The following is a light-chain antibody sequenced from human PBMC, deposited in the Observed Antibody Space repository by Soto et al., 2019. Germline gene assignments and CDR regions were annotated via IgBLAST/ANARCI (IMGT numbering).Light chain of an antibody. CDR2: EVS. CDR3: SSYTSSSTVV. CDR1: SSDVGGYNY. Sequence: QSALTQPASVSGSPGQSITISCTGTSSDVGGYNYVSWYQQHPGKAPKRMIYEVSNRPSGVSNRFSGSKSGNTASLTIYGLQAEDEADYYCSSYTSSSTVVFGGGTKLTVL. J-gene: IGLJ2*01. V-gene: IGLV2-14*01.